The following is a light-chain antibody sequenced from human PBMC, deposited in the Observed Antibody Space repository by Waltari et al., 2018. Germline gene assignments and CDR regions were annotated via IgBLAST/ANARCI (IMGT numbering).Light chain of an antibody. J-gene: IGLJ3*02. V-gene: IGLV2-11*01. CDR3: CSYAGRATWA. Sequence: QSALTQPRSVSGSPGHSVTISCTGTSSDVGGYDSVSWYQQYPGKAPKLVIYDVSKRPLGVPDRLSGSKSGNTASLTSSGRQAEDEADYNCCSYAGRATWAFGGGTKLTVL. CDR1: SSDVGGYDS. CDR2: DVS.